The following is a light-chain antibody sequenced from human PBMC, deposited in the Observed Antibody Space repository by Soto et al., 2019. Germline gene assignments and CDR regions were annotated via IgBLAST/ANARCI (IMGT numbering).Light chain of an antibody. CDR2: AAS. CDR3: QQSYSTPWT. V-gene: IGKV1-39*01. J-gene: IGKJ1*01. Sequence: DIQTTQSPFSLSASVGDRVTITCRASQFIGRYLNWYQQKPGTAPKLLIYAASDLESGVPSRFSGSGSGTDFTLSISSLQPEDFATYYCQQSYSTPWTFGRGTKVEIK. CDR1: QFIGRY.